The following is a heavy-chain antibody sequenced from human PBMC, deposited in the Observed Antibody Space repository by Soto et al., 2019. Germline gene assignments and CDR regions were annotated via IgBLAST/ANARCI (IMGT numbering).Heavy chain of an antibody. V-gene: IGHV1-18*01. Sequence: QVHLVQSGAEVKKPGASVKVSCKGSGYTFTSYGTTWVRQAPGQGLEWMGWISAHNGNTDYAQKLQGRVTVTRDTSTSTAYMELRSLRSDDTAVYYCARGRYGDYWGQGAPVTVSS. D-gene: IGHD1-1*01. CDR2: ISAHNGNT. J-gene: IGHJ4*02. CDR3: ARGRYGDY. CDR1: GYTFTSYG.